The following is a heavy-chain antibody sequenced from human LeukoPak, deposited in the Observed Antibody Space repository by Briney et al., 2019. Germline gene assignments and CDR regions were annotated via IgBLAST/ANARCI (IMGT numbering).Heavy chain of an antibody. D-gene: IGHD3-22*01. CDR1: GFTFSSYW. CDR3: ARVGDPYDSSEITY. J-gene: IGHJ4*02. V-gene: IGHV3-74*01. CDR2: ISTDGSST. Sequence: PGGSLRLSCAASGFTFSSYWMHWVRQAPGKGLVWVSRISTDGSSTSYADSVKGRFTISRDNAKNTLYLQMNSLRAEDAAVYYCARVGDPYDSSEITYWGQGTLVTVSS.